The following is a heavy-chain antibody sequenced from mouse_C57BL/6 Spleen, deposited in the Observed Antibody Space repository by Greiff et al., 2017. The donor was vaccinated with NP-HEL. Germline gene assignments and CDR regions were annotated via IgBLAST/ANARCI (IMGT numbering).Heavy chain of an antibody. CDR3: AREAVTTRKYFDV. J-gene: IGHJ1*03. Sequence: EVQLQQSGPELVKPGASVKIPCKASGYTFTDYNMDWVKQSHGKSLEWIGDINPNNGGTIYNQKFKGKATLTVDKSSSTAYMELRSLTSEDTAVYYWAREAVTTRKYFDVWGTGTTVTVSS. CDR1: GYTFTDYN. D-gene: IGHD2-2*01. CDR2: INPNNGGT. V-gene: IGHV1-18*01.